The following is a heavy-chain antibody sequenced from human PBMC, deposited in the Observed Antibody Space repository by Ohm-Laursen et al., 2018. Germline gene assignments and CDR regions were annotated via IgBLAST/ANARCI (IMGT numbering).Heavy chain of an antibody. V-gene: IGHV1-2*02. CDR2: MNPNSGNT. J-gene: IGHJ4*02. Sequence: ASVKVSCKASGYTFTGYYMHWVRQAPGQGLEWMGWMNPNSGNTGYAQKFQGRVTMTRDTSISTAYMELSRLRSDDPAVYYCARVAAAGPDYWGQGTLVTVSS. CDR1: GYTFTGYY. D-gene: IGHD6-13*01. CDR3: ARVAAAGPDY.